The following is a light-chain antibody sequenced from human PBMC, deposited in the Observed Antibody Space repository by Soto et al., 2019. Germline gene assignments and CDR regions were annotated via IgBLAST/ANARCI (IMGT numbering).Light chain of an antibody. J-gene: IGLJ2*01. CDR1: SSDVGGYNY. Sequence: QSALTQPASVSGSPGQSITISCTGTSSDVGGYNYVSWYQQHPGKAPKLTIYDVSNRPSGVSNRFSGSKSGNTASLTISGLQAEDEADSFCSSYTTSSTVVFGGGTKVTVL. V-gene: IGLV2-14*01. CDR2: DVS. CDR3: SSYTTSSTVV.